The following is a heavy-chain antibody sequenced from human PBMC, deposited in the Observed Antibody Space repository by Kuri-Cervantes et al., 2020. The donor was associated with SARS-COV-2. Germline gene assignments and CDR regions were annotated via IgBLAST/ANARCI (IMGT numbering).Heavy chain of an antibody. D-gene: IGHD2/OR15-2a*01. Sequence: SETLSLTCTVSGGSISSSSYYWGWIRQPPGKGLEWIGSIYYSGSTYYNPSLKSRVTISVDTSKNQFSLKLSSGTAADTAVYYCARAVKRFDYWGQGALVTVSS. CDR2: IYYSGST. CDR3: ARAVKRFDY. CDR1: GGSISSSSYY. J-gene: IGHJ4*02. V-gene: IGHV4-39*01.